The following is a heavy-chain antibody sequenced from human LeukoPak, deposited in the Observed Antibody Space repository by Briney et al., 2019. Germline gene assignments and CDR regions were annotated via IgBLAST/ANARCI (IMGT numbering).Heavy chain of an antibody. CDR1: GFTFSSYA. Sequence: GGSLRLSCAASGFTFSSYAMSWVRQAPGKGLEWVSAISGSGGSTYYADSVKGRFTISRDNAKNSLYLQMNSLRAEDTAVYYCARDPYGSGSYYYDYWGQGTLVTVSS. D-gene: IGHD3-10*01. CDR2: ISGSGGST. V-gene: IGHV3-23*01. CDR3: ARDPYGSGSYYYDY. J-gene: IGHJ4*02.